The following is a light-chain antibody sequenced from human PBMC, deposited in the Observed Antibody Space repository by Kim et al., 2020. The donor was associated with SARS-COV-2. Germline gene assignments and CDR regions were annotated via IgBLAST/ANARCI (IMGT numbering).Light chain of an antibody. CDR2: LAS. J-gene: IGKJ4*01. CDR1: QGINSN. CDR3: QQLNTFPLT. Sequence: IQLTQSPSSLSASVGDRVSITCRASQGINSNLAWYQQKPGKAPRLLIYLASTVQSGVPSRFRGSGSGTDFTLTINTLQPEDFATYYCQQLNTFPLTFGGGTKVDIK. V-gene: IGKV1-9*01.